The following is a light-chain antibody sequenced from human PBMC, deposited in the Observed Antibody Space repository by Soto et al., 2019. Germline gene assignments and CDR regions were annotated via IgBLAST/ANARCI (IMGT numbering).Light chain of an antibody. Sequence: QSALTQPASVSGSPGQSITISCTGTSSDIGAYNYVPWYQQHPGKAPKLLIYDVNYRPSGVSHRFSGSKSGNTASLTISGLQAEDEADYYCNSYTSSRTVVFGGGTKLTVL. CDR1: SSDIGAYNY. J-gene: IGLJ2*01. V-gene: IGLV2-14*03. CDR3: NSYTSSRTVV. CDR2: DVN.